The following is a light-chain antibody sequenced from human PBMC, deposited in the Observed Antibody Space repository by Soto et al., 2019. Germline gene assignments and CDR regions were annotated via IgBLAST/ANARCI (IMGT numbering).Light chain of an antibody. CDR1: QSVSSSH. CDR2: GTS. CDR3: QQYGSSPLYT. V-gene: IGKV3-20*01. J-gene: IGKJ2*01. Sequence: EIGLTQSLGTLSLSPGERATRACRASQSVSSSHLAWYQQKPGQAPRLLIYGTSSRATGIPDRFSGSGSGTDFTLTISSLEPEDFAVYYCQQYGSSPLYTFGQGTKLEIK.